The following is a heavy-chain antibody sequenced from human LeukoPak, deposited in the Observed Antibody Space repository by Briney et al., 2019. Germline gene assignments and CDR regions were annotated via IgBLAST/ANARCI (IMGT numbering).Heavy chain of an antibody. CDR2: ISYDGSKK. D-gene: IGHD3-10*01. J-gene: IGHJ4*02. V-gene: IGHV3-30-3*01. Sequence: PGRSLRLSCVASGFTFSNSAMHWVRQTPGKGLEWMTLISYDGSKKFFADSVKGRFTISRDNAKNSLYLQMNSLRAEDTALYYCAKDIGPAYGSETYYDYWGQGTLVTVSS. CDR1: GFTFSNSA. CDR3: AKDIGPAYGSETYYDY.